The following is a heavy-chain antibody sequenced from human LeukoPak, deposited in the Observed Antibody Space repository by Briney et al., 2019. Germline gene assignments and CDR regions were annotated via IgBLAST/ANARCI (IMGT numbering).Heavy chain of an antibody. V-gene: IGHV4-39*01. Sequence: SETLSLTCTVSGGSISSSSYYWGWIRQPPGKGLEWIGSIYYSGSTYYNPSLKSRVTISVDTSKNQFSLKLSSVTAADTAVYYCARLGCSSPTCYYYYGMDVWGQGTTVTVSS. CDR1: GGSISSSSYY. J-gene: IGHJ6*02. D-gene: IGHD2-2*01. CDR3: ARLGCSSPTCYYYYGMDV. CDR2: IYYSGST.